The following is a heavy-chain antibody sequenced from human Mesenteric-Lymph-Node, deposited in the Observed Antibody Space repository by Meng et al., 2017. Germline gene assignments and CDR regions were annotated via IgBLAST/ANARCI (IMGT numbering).Heavy chain of an antibody. CDR1: GFTFSSYA. CDR3: VRGGREPDY. CDR2: ISYDGSNK. Sequence: GGSLRLSCAASGFTFSSYAMHWVRQAPGKGLEWVAVISYDGSNKYYADSVKGRFTISRDNSKNTLYLQMNSLRAEDTAVYFCVRGGREPDYWGQGTLVTVSS. J-gene: IGHJ4*02. V-gene: IGHV3-30*07. D-gene: IGHD1-14*01.